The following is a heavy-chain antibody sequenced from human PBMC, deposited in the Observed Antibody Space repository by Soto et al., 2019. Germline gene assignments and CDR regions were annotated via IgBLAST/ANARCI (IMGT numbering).Heavy chain of an antibody. CDR2: TYYRSKWYN. J-gene: IGHJ6*02. CDR1: GDSVSSNSAA. V-gene: IGHV6-1*01. CDR3: ARDFNNYYDSSAVYYGMDV. D-gene: IGHD3-22*01. Sequence: SQTLSLTCAISGDSVSSNSAAWNWIRQSPSRGLEWLGRTYYRSKWYNDYAVSVKSRITINPDTSKNQFSLQLNSVTPEDTAVYYCARDFNNYYDSSAVYYGMDVWGQGTTVTVSS.